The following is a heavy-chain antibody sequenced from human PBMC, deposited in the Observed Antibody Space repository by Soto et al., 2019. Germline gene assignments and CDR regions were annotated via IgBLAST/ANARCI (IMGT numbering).Heavy chain of an antibody. D-gene: IGHD5-18*01. Sequence: EVQLLESGGGLVQPGGSLRLSCAASGITFSSYVLSWVRQAPGMGLEWVSSISGSGASTYYADSVKDRFTISRDTSKSTLYLHLNSLRADDTAIYYCAKEAGGGAAMVTSYFDYWGQGTLVSVSS. CDR1: GITFSSYV. V-gene: IGHV3-23*01. J-gene: IGHJ4*02. CDR3: AKEAGGGAAMVTSYFDY. CDR2: ISGSGAST.